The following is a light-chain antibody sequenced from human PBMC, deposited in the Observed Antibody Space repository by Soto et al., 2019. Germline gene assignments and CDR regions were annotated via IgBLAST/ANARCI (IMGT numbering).Light chain of an antibody. CDR1: SSDVGIFDV. V-gene: IGLV2-23*01. CDR2: AGN. CDR3: CSYAGSTYV. Sequence: QSALTQPASVSGSPGQSITISCTGTSSDVGIFDVVSWYQQHPGKAPTLIIYAGNRRPSGVSSRFSGSQSDNTPSLTISGLQAEDEADYYCCSYAGSTYVFGSGTKVTV. J-gene: IGLJ1*01.